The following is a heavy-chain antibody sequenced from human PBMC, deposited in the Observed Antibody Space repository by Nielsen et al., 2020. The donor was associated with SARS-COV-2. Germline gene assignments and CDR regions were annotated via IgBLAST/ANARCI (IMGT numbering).Heavy chain of an antibody. Sequence: GESLKISCAASGFTFSSYEMNWVRQAPGKGLEWVSYISSSGSTIHYADSVKGRFTISRDNAKNSLYLQMNSLRAEDTAVYYCARHLPTTVTDYWGQGTLVTVSS. J-gene: IGHJ4*02. V-gene: IGHV3-48*03. CDR3: ARHLPTTVTDY. CDR1: GFTFSSYE. CDR2: ISSSGSTI. D-gene: IGHD4-17*01.